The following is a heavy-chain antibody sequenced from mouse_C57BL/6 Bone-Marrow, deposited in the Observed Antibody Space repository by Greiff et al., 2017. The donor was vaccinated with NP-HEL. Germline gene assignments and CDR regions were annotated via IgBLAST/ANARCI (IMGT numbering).Heavy chain of an antibody. V-gene: IGHV1-19*01. CDR1: GYTFTDYY. Sequence: VQLQQSGPVLVKPGASVKMSCKASGYTFTDYYMNWVKQSHGKSLEWIGVINPYNGGTSYNPKFKGKATLTVDKSSSTAYMELNSLTSEDSAVYYCATYYYGSSYEYFDVWGTGTTVTVSS. CDR3: ATYYYGSSYEYFDV. J-gene: IGHJ1*03. D-gene: IGHD1-1*01. CDR2: INPYNGGT.